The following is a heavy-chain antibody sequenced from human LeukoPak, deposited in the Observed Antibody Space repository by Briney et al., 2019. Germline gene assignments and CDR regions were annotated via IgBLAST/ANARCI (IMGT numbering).Heavy chain of an antibody. D-gene: IGHD1-26*01. CDR2: ISSSSSYI. J-gene: IGHJ4*02. V-gene: IGHV3-21*01. CDR3: ARDGLVGATRGFDY. Sequence: PGGSLRLSCAASGFTFSSYSMNWVRQAPGKGLEWVSSISSSSSYIYYADSVKGRFTISRDNAKNSLYLQMNSLRAEDTAVYYCARDGLVGATRGFDYWGQGTLVTVSS. CDR1: GFTFSSYS.